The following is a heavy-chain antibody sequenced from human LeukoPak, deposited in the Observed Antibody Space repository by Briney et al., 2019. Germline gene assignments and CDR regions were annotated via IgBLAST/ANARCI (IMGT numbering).Heavy chain of an antibody. CDR1: GYTFTGYY. D-gene: IGHD6-6*01. J-gene: IGHJ5*02. Sequence: GASVKVSCKASGYTFTGYYMHWVRRAPGQGLEWMGWINPNSGGTNYAQKFQGRVTMTRDTSISTAYMELSRLRSDDTAVYYCARESLAAKWFDPWGQGTLVTVSS. CDR2: INPNSGGT. V-gene: IGHV1-2*02. CDR3: ARESLAAKWFDP.